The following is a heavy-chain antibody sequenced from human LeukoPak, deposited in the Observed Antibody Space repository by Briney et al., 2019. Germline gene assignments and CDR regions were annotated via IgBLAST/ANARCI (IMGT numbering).Heavy chain of an antibody. CDR1: GFTFSSYW. CDR3: ARDRGEQQLGHNHYYYYMDV. V-gene: IGHV3-7*01. CDR2: IKQDGSEK. Sequence: GGSLRLSCAASGFTFSSYWMSWVRQAPGKGLEWVANIKQDGSEKYYVDSVKGRFTISRDNAKNSLYLQMNSLRAEDTAMYYCARDRGEQQLGHNHYYYYMDVWGKGTTVTVSS. D-gene: IGHD6-13*01. J-gene: IGHJ6*03.